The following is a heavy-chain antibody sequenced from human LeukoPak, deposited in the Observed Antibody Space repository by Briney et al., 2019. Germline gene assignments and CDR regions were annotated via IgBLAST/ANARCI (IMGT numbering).Heavy chain of an antibody. V-gene: IGHV3-30*18. J-gene: IGHJ4*02. CDR3: SKDAAVRTSGIADSSHEH. D-gene: IGHD6-13*01. CDR2: NSYSGGVK. Sequence: PGTSLRLSRTASGYTFSDYGMHWVRQAPGKGLECLSVNSYSGGVKFYADSLKGRFPISRDNSQNTLHLQMNNLAEQHRPVYSCSKDAAVRTSGIADSSHEHWGQGTLVTVSS. CDR1: GYTFSDYG.